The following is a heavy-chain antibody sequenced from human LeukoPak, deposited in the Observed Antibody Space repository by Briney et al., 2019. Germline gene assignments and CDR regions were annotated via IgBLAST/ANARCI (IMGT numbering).Heavy chain of an antibody. D-gene: IGHD6-25*01. CDR3: ARHYYPAAAGEY. CDR1: GGSISTYY. J-gene: IGHJ4*02. V-gene: IGHV4-59*08. Sequence: SETLSLTCTVSGGSISTYYWSWIRQPPGKGLEWIGYIYYSGSTNYNSSLKSRVTISVDTSKNQFSLKLYSVTAADTAVYYCARHYYPAAAGEYWGQGTLVTVSS. CDR2: IYYSGST.